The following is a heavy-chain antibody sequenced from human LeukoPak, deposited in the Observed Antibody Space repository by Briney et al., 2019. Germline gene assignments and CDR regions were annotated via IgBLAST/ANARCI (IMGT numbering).Heavy chain of an antibody. CDR2: IWYDGSNK. CDR1: RFTFSNYG. D-gene: IGHD5-18*01. CDR3: ARDPGRGYTYGYGFDY. J-gene: IGHJ4*02. Sequence: GGSLRLSCAASRFTFSNYGMRWVRQAPGKGLEWVAVIWYDGSNKYYADSVKGRFTISRDNSNNTLYLQMNSLRAEDTAVYYCARDPGRGYTYGYGFDYWGQGTLVTVSS. V-gene: IGHV3-33*01.